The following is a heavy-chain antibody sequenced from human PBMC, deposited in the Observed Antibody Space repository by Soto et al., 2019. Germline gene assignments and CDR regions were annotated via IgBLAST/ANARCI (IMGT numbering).Heavy chain of an antibody. CDR1: GGSISSGGYY. Sequence: TLSLTCTVSGGSISSGGYYWSWIRQHPGKGLEWIGYIYYSGSTYYNPSLKSRVTISVDTSKNQFSLKLSSVTAADTAVYYCARTGLTARPILSWFDPWGQGTLVTVSS. CDR2: IYYSGST. CDR3: ARTGLTARPILSWFDP. J-gene: IGHJ5*02. D-gene: IGHD6-6*01. V-gene: IGHV4-31*03.